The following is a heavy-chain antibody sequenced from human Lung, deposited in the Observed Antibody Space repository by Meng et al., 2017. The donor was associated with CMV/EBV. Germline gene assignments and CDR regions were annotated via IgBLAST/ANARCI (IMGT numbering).Heavy chain of an antibody. D-gene: IGHD3-16*01. Sequence: GESLKISCAASGFTFSAHAVHWVRQAPGKGLEWVASISYEGSNKYYSDSVKGRFTISRDNSENMLYVQMNSLRAEDTAVYYCARDGRYLHIRTFGGGLDVXGQGXTVTV. J-gene: IGHJ6*02. CDR3: ARDGRYLHIRTFGGGLDV. CDR1: GFTFSAHA. CDR2: ISYEGSNK. V-gene: IGHV3-30*04.